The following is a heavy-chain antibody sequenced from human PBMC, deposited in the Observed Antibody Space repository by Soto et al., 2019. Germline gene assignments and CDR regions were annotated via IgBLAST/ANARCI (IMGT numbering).Heavy chain of an antibody. Sequence: SVKVTCKASGFTFFTSAVQWVLQARGQRLEWIGLIVVGSGNTNYAQKFQERVTITRDMSTNTAYMELSSLRSEDTAVYYCAADQYCGGDCYFDYWGQGTMVTVSS. CDR2: IVVGSGNT. CDR3: AADQYCGGDCYFDY. V-gene: IGHV1-58*01. CDR1: GFTFFTSA. J-gene: IGHJ4*02. D-gene: IGHD2-21*02.